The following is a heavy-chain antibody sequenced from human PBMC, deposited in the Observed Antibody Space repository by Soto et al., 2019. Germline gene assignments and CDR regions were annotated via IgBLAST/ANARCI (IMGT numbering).Heavy chain of an antibody. J-gene: IGHJ6*03. V-gene: IGHV1-18*01. Sequence: ASVKVSCKASGYTFTSYGISWVRQAPGQGLEWMGWISAYNGNTNYAQKLQGRVTMTTDTSTSTAYMELRSLRSDDTAVYYCASLVVAATPGYYYYYMDVWGKGTTVTVSS. D-gene: IGHD2-15*01. CDR3: ASLVVAATPGYYYYYMDV. CDR1: GYTFTSYG. CDR2: ISAYNGNT.